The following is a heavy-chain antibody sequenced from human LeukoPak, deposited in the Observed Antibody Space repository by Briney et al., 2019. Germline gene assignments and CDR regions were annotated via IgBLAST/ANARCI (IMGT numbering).Heavy chain of an antibody. J-gene: IGHJ4*02. CDR2: IYTSGST. CDR3: ATLTTYLKYFDY. CDR1: GGSISSGSYY. Sequence: SQTLSLTCTVSGGSISSGSYYWSWIRQPAGKGLEWIGRIYTSGSTNYNPSLKSRVTISVDTSKNQFSLKLSSVTAADTAVYYCATLTTYLKYFDYWGQGTLVTVSS. D-gene: IGHD4-11*01. V-gene: IGHV4-61*02.